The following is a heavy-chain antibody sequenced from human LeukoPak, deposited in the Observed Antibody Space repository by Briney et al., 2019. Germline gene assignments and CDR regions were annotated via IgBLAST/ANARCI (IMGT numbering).Heavy chain of an antibody. CDR2: IYYSGSA. Sequence: PSETLSLTCNVAGASISSSFWSWIQQPPGKGLEWIGNIYYSGSANYSPSLTSRVTISLDTSKNQFSLKLTSVTAADTAVYYCAREREPYGAGTYFDYWGQGTLVTVSS. V-gene: IGHV4-59*01. D-gene: IGHD3-10*01. CDR1: GASISSSF. J-gene: IGHJ4*02. CDR3: AREREPYGAGTYFDY.